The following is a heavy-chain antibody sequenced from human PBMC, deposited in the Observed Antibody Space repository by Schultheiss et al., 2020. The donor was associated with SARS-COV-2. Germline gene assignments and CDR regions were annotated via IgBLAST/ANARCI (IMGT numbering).Heavy chain of an antibody. V-gene: IGHV3-66*02. CDR1: GFTVSSNY. Sequence: GGSLRLSCAASGFTVSSNYMSWVRQAPGKGLEWVSGISWNSGSIGYADSVKGRFTISRDNSKNTLYLQMNSLRAEDMAVYYCARAPVIAAAATSNYWGQGTLVTVSS. CDR3: ARAPVIAAAATSNY. D-gene: IGHD6-13*01. CDR2: ISWNSGSI. J-gene: IGHJ4*02.